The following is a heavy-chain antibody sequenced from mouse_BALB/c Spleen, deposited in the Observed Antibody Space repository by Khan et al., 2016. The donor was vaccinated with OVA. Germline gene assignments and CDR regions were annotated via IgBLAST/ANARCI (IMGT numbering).Heavy chain of an antibody. Sequence: QVQLKEPGPGLVAPSQSLSIACTVSGFSLTTYGVNWARQPPGVGLEWLGVIWAGVSTNDNSALSSRLSISKDNSKSQVLLKMHSLQTDDTTMYSCVRFSAPSSAAAYWGQ. CDR1: GFSLTTYG. CDR3: VRFSAPSSAAAY. D-gene: IGHD6-2*01. V-gene: IGHV2-9*02. CDR2: IWAGVST. J-gene: IGHJ4*01.